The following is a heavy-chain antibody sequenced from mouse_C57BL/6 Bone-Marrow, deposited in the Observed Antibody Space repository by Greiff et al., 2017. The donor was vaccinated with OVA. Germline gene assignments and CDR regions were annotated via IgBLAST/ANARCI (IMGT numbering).Heavy chain of an antibody. CDR1: GYTFTSYG. D-gene: IGHD1-1*01. CDR2: IYPRSGNT. CDR3: AREGSFNWYFDD. Sequence: QVQLQQSGAELARPGASVKLSCKASGYTFTSYGISWVKQRTGQGLEWIGEIYPRSGNTYYNEKFKGKATLTADKSSSTAYMELRSLTSEDSAVYFCAREGSFNWYFDDWGTGTPVTVSS. V-gene: IGHV1-81*01. J-gene: IGHJ1*03.